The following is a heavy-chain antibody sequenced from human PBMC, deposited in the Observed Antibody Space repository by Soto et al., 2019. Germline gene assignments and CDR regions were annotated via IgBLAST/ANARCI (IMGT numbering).Heavy chain of an antibody. Sequence: SQTLSLTCGISGDSVSSNSAAWNWIRQSPSRGLEWLGRTYYRSKWYNDYAVSVKSRITINPDTSKNQFSLQLNSVTPEDTAVYYCARXMEGDTATTDYYYGMDVWGQGTTVTVSS. CDR2: TYYRSKWYN. CDR3: ARXMEGDTATTDYYYGMDV. D-gene: IGHD2-15*01. V-gene: IGHV6-1*01. J-gene: IGHJ6*02. CDR1: GDSVSSNSAA.